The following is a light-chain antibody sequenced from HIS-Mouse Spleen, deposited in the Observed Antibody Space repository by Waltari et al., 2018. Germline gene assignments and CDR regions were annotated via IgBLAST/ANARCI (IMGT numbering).Light chain of an antibody. V-gene: IGLV2-14*03. CDR1: SSDCGGSNS. J-gene: IGLJ2*01. CDR2: DVS. CDR3: SSYTSSSPL. Sequence: QSALTQPPSVSGSPGHSIPISCTVSSSDCGGSNSLSWYQQHPGKAPKLMIYDVSNRPSGVSNRFSGSKSGNTASLTISGLQAEDEADYYCSSYTSSSPLFGGGTKLTVL.